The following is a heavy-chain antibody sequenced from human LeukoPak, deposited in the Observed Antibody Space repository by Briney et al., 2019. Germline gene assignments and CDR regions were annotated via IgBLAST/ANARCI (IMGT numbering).Heavy chain of an antibody. V-gene: IGHV3-23*01. CDR3: AKGSYYDSSGSFYFDY. D-gene: IGHD3-22*01. CDR1: GFSVSSNY. J-gene: IGHJ4*02. CDR2: ISGSGDNT. Sequence: AGGSQRLSCAASGFSVSSNYMSWVRQAPGKGLEWVSGISGSGDNTYYADSVKGRFTISRDNSKNTLYVQVNSLGTEDTAAYYCAKGSYYDSSGSFYFDYWGQGTLVTVSS.